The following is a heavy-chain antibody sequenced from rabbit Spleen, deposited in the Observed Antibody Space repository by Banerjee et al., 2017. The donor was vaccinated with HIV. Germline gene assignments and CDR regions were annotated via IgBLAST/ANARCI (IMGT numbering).Heavy chain of an antibody. Sequence: QEHLEESGGDLVKPGASLTLTCTASGFSFSSGYYMCWVRQAPGKGLEWIGCIAIGSVRTYYASWAKGRFTISKTSSTAVTLQMTSLTAADTATYFCARDRDGDTPYNSYFFDLWGPGTLVTFS. V-gene: IGHV1S45*01. CDR1: GFSFSSGYY. D-gene: IGHD2-1*01. J-gene: IGHJ4*01. CDR2: IAIGSVRT. CDR3: ARDRDGDTPYNSYFFDL.